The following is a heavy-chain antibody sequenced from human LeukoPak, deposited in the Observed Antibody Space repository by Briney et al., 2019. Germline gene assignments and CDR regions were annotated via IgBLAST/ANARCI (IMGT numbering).Heavy chain of an antibody. V-gene: IGHV3-64*04. CDR1: GFTFSSYA. Sequence: GGSLRLSCVASGFTFSSYAMHWVRQTPGKGLEYVSGINSNGGSTHYADSVKGRFTISRDNYKNTLDLQMNSLRAEDTATYYCAKDSGRYLNWGYFDYWGLGTLVTVSS. D-gene: IGHD3-10*01. CDR2: INSNGGST. J-gene: IGHJ4*02. CDR3: AKDSGRYLNWGYFDY.